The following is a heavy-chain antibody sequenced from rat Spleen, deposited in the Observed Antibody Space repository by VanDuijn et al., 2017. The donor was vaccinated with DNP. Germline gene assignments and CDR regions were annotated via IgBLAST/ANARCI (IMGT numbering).Heavy chain of an antibody. V-gene: IGHV2-6*01. CDR1: GFSLTTYT. CDR3: ARDNYFDY. D-gene: IGHD1-10*01. Sequence: QVQLKESGPGLVQPSQTLSLTCTVSGFSLTTYTVNWVRQPPGKGLEWIAAMSSGGSTDYNSALKSRLSISRDTSKSQVFLKMNSLQTEDTAMYFCARDNYFDYWGQGTLVTVSS. J-gene: IGHJ3*01. CDR2: MSSGGST.